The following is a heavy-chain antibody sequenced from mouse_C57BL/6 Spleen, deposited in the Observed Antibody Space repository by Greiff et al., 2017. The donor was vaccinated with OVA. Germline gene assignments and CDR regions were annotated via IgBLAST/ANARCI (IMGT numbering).Heavy chain of an antibody. Sequence: EVKVEESGGGLVQPGGSMTLSCAASGFTFSDAWMDWVRQSPEQGLEWVAEIRTKANNHATYYAESVKGRFTNTRDGTERRVHLRMNSERAEDTGIYYGARLDYAGGGWGQGTTLTVSS. CDR1: GFTFSDAW. CDR3: ARLDYAGGG. D-gene: IGHD2-4*01. J-gene: IGHJ2*01. V-gene: IGHV6-6*01. CDR2: IRTKANNHAT.